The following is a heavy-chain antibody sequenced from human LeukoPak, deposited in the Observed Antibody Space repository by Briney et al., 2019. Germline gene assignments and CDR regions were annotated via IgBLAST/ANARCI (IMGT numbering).Heavy chain of an antibody. CDR2: INQDGSEK. J-gene: IGHJ4*02. Sequence: GGSLRLSCAVSGFTFRNHWMSWVRQVPGKGLEWVANINQDGSEKYLVDSVKGRFTISRDNAKNSLYPQMNSLRAEDTAVYYCAPPPIAATGNWGQGTLVTVSS. V-gene: IGHV3-7*01. CDR3: APPPIAATGN. D-gene: IGHD6-13*01. CDR1: GFTFRNHW.